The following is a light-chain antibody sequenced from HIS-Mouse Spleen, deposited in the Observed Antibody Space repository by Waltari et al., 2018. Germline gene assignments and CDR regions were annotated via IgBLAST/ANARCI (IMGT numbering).Light chain of an antibody. CDR1: TSYVRGYYY. V-gene: IGLV2-14*03. Sequence: QSALTQPASVSGSPGPSITIPCTRTTSYVRGYYYSSWYQQHPGKAPKLMIYDVSNRPSGVSNRFSGSKSGNTASLTISGLQAEDEADYYCSSYTSSSFNVVFGGGTKLTVL. CDR3: SSYTSSSFNVV. CDR2: DVS. J-gene: IGLJ2*01.